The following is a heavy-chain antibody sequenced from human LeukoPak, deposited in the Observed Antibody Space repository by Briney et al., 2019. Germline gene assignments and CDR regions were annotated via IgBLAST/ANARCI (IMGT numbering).Heavy chain of an antibody. CDR2: IYYSGST. CDR3: ALIAAQLDDAFDV. Sequence: PSETLSLTCAGSGDSISSSSYYWGWIRQPPGKGLEWIGSIYYSGSTYYNPSLKSRVTISVDTSKNQFSLNLSSVTAADTAVYYCALIAAQLDDAFDVWGQGTMVTVSS. J-gene: IGHJ3*01. CDR1: GDSISSSSYY. V-gene: IGHV4-39*01. D-gene: IGHD6-13*01.